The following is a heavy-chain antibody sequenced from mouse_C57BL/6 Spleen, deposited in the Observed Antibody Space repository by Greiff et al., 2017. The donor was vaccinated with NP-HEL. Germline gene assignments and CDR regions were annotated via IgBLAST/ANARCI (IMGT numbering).Heavy chain of an antibody. CDR3: ARGDYGNYVNAMDY. CDR2: IYPGDGDT. CDR1: GYAFSSYW. Sequence: QVQLQQSGAELVKPGASVKISCKASGYAFSSYWMNWVKQRPGKGLEWIGQIYPGDGDTNYNGKFKGKATLTADKSSSTAYMQLSSLTSEDSAVYFCARGDYGNYVNAMDYWGQGTSVTVSS. V-gene: IGHV1-80*01. D-gene: IGHD2-1*01. J-gene: IGHJ4*01.